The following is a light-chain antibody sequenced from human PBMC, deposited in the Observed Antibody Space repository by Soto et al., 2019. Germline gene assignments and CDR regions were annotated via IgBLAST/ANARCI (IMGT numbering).Light chain of an antibody. CDR1: QSISSY. J-gene: IGKJ1*01. CDR2: AAS. Sequence: DIQMTQSPSSLSASVGDRVTITCRASQSISSYLNWYQQKPGKVPKLLIYAASSLQSGVPSRCSGSGSGTDLSLKISSLQPEDFETYYCQQSYSNSRTFGQGTKLEIK. V-gene: IGKV1-39*01. CDR3: QQSYSNSRT.